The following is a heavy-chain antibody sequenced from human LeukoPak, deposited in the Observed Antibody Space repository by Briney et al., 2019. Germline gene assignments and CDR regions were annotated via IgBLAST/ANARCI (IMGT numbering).Heavy chain of an antibody. CDR1: GFTFSSYG. CDR2: ISYDGSNK. V-gene: IGHV3-30*03. D-gene: IGHD5-24*01. CDR3: ASGVLTVEMATITGYYYYYMDV. Sequence: PGRSLRLSCAASGFTFSSYGMHWVRQAPGKGLEWVAVISYDGSNKYYADSVKGRFTISRDNSKNTLYLQMNSLRAEDTAVYYCASGVLTVEMATITGYYYYYMDVWGKGTTVTVSS. J-gene: IGHJ6*03.